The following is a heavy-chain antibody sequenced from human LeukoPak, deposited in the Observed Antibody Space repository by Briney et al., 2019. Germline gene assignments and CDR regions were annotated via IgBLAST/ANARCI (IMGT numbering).Heavy chain of an antibody. J-gene: IGHJ4*02. Sequence: GESLKISCKGSGYSFTSYWIGWVRQMPGKGLEWMTIIYPGDSETRYSPSFQGQVTISADKSIGTTYLQWSSLKASDTAIYYCARALRTGQGDYVPVLWGQGTLVTVSS. V-gene: IGHV5-51*01. CDR3: ARALRTGQGDYVPVL. CDR2: IYPGDSET. D-gene: IGHD3-16*01. CDR1: GYSFTSYW.